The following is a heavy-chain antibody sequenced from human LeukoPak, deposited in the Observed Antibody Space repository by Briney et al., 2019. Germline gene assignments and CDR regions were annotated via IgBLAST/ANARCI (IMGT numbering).Heavy chain of an antibody. Sequence: GGSLRLSYAASGLTVSTTYMSCVRQAPGKGLEWVSVIYSGGSTYYADSVKGRFTISRDNSKNTLYLQMNSLRAEDTAVYYCARDGSASSAYYSAQYYFDCWGQGTLVTVSS. V-gene: IGHV3-53*01. CDR1: GLTVSTTY. CDR2: IYSGGST. D-gene: IGHD3-22*01. J-gene: IGHJ4*02. CDR3: ARDGSASSAYYSAQYYFDC.